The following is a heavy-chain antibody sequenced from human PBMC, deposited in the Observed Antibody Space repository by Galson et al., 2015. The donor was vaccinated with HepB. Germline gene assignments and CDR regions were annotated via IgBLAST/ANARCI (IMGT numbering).Heavy chain of an antibody. CDR1: GFTFSSYA. D-gene: IGHD2-8*01. CDR2: ISGSGGST. V-gene: IGHV3-23*01. CDR3: AKDIVLMVYAISFDY. J-gene: IGHJ4*02. Sequence: SLRLSCAASGFTFSSYAMSWVRQAPGKGLEWVSAISGSGGSTYYADSVKGRFTISRDNSKNTLYLQMNSLRAEDTAVYYCAKDIVLMVYAISFDYWGQGTLVTVSS.